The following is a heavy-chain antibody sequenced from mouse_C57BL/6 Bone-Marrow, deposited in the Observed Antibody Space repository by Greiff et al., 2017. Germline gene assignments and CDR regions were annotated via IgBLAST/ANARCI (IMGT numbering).Heavy chain of an antibody. CDR3: ARAEYDSPFAY. CDR2: ISYSGST. D-gene: IGHD2-4*01. CDR1: VYSITSGYD. Sequence: EVKLVESGPGMVKPSQSLSLTCTVTVYSITSGYDWHWIRHFPGNKLEWMGYISYSGSTNYNPSLKSRISITHDTSKNHFFLKLNSVTTEDTATYYCARAEYDSPFAYWGQGTLVTVSA. J-gene: IGHJ3*01. V-gene: IGHV3-1*01.